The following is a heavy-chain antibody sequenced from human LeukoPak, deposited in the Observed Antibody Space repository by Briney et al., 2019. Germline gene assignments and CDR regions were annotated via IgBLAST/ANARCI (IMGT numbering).Heavy chain of an antibody. D-gene: IGHD6-6*01. Sequence: SETLSLTCTVSGGSISSYYWSWIRQPPGKGLEWIGYIYTSGSTNYNPSLKSRVTISVDTSKNQFSLKLSSVTAADTAVYYCARGIAARQSIFDYWGQETLVTVSS. CDR1: GGSISSYY. CDR3: ARGIAARQSIFDY. CDR2: IYTSGST. V-gene: IGHV4-4*09. J-gene: IGHJ4*02.